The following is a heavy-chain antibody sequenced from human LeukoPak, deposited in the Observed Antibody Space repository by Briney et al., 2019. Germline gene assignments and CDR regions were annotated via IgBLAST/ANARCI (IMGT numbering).Heavy chain of an antibody. CDR1: GFTFSRYS. J-gene: IGHJ4*02. D-gene: IGHD5-24*01. Sequence: PGGSLRLSCAASGFTFSRYSMNWVRQAPGTGLEWVASITRSSSHVYYADSVKGRFTISRDNAKASLYLQMNTLRAEDTAVYYCARADMATITYPEYWGQGTPVTVSS. V-gene: IGHV3-21*01. CDR2: ITRSSSHV. CDR3: ARADMATITYPEY.